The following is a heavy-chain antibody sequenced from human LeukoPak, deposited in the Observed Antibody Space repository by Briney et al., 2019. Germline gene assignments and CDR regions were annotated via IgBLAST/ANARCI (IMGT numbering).Heavy chain of an antibody. CDR3: ATAGLLWFGDGVFMLVPFDP. V-gene: IGHV1-24*01. CDR2: FDPEDGET. J-gene: IGHJ5*02. D-gene: IGHD3-10*01. CDR1: GYTLTELS. Sequence: ASVKVSCKVSGYTLTELSMHWVRQAPGKGLEWMGGFDPEDGETIYAQKFQGRVTMTEDTSTDTAYMELSSLRSEDTAVYYCATAGLLWFGDGVFMLVPFDPWGQGTLVTVSS.